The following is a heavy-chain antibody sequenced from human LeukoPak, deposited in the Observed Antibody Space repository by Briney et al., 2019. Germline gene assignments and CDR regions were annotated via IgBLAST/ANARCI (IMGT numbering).Heavy chain of an antibody. V-gene: IGHV3-7*02. CDR1: GFTFSTSW. CDR3: AGYGKSKLDY. CDR2: IKGDGSVQ. Sequence: GGSLRLSCVASGFTFSTSWMNWVRQAPGKGLEWVANIKGDGSVQSYVDSVKGRFTISRDNAKNSLFLEMNSLRAEDTAVYYCAGYGKSKLDYWGQGTLVTVSS. D-gene: IGHD1-1*01. J-gene: IGHJ4*02.